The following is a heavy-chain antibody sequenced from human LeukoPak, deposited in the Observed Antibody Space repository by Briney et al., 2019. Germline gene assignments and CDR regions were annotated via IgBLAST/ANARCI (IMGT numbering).Heavy chain of an antibody. CDR2: IIPIFGTA. CDR1: GGTFSSYA. Sequence: PVKVSCKASGGTFSSYAISWVRQAPGQGLEWMGGIIPIFGTANYAQKFQGRVTITADESTSTAYMELSSLRSEDTAVYYCAREGIAAAGHNDAFDIWGQGTMVTVSS. CDR3: AREGIAAAGHNDAFDI. J-gene: IGHJ3*02. V-gene: IGHV1-69*13. D-gene: IGHD6-13*01.